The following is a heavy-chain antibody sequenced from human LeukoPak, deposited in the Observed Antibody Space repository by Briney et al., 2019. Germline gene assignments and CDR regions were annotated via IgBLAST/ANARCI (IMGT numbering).Heavy chain of an antibody. CDR1: GFSVSDNY. V-gene: IGHV3-66*01. CDR3: AREISNPLGY. CDR2: IYSSGST. Sequence: PGGSLRLSCAASGFSVSDNYMSWVCQAPGTGLEWVSVIYSSGSTYYTDSVKGRFTISRDISKNTLFLQMNSLRPEDTAVYYCAREISNPLGYWGEGTVDIVSS. D-gene: IGHD3-16*01. J-gene: IGHJ4*02.